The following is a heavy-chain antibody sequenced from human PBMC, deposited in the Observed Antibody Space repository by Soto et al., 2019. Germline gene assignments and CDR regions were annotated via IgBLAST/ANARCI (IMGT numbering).Heavy chain of an antibody. CDR1: GFILNNYG. J-gene: IGHJ2*01. CDR2: IWYDGSNE. V-gene: IGHV3-33*01. CDR3: ARVPNEVVKFEL. D-gene: IGHD3-22*01. Sequence: QVQLVESGGGVVQPGRSLRLSCAASGFILNNYGMHWVRQAPGKGLEWVAVIWYDGSNEYYADSVKGRFTIFRDNSKNTLYLQMNSLTAEDTAVYYCARVPNEVVKFELWCRGTLVTVSS.